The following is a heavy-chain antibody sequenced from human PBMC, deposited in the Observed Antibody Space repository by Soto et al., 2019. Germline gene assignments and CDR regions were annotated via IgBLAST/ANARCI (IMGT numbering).Heavy chain of an antibody. CDR3: VRGDKGGFDL. D-gene: IGHD2-21*02. CDR2: ISYDGSNK. Sequence: GGSLRLSCAASGFTFSSYAMHWVRQAPGKGLEWVAVISYDGSNKYYADSVKGRFTISRDNAKNTLYLQMNSLRAEDTAVYYCVRGDKGGFDLWGQGTTVTVSS. V-gene: IGHV3-30-3*01. CDR1: GFTFSSYA. J-gene: IGHJ3*01.